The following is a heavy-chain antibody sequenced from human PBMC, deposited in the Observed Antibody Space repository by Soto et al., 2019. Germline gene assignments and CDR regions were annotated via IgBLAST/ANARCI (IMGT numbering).Heavy chain of an antibody. Sequence: QVQLQESGPGLVRPSQTLSLTGTVSGDSINSRGYYWTWIRQHPGKGLEWIGNIYYSGSIHFNPSLKSRLTMLVDTSENQFSLKLTSVTAADTAVYYCARQSESTGYFYGGFDPWGQGTLVSLSS. J-gene: IGHJ5*02. CDR3: ARQSESTGYFYGGFDP. CDR1: GDSINSRGYY. D-gene: IGHD3-9*01. V-gene: IGHV4-31*03. CDR2: IYYSGSI.